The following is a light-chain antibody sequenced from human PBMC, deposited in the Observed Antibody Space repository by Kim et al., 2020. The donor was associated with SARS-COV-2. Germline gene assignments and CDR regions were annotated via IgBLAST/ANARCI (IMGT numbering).Light chain of an antibody. CDR1: QDISNY. J-gene: IGKJ1*01. Sequence: ASVGDRVTITCRASQDISNYLAWYQQDRGKAPKLLISAASTLESGVPSRFSGRGSGTEFTLTISGLQPEDFATYFCHQFHLYPRTFGQGTKVDIK. CDR2: AAS. V-gene: IGKV1-9*01. CDR3: HQFHLYPRT.